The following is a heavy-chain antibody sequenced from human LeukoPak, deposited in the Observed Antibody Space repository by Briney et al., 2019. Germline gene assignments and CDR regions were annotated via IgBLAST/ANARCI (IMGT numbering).Heavy chain of an antibody. V-gene: IGHV3-23*01. CDR1: RFTLSSYA. D-gene: IGHD5-24*01. J-gene: IGHJ3*02. CDR3: AKDQNGYNHDAFDI. CDR2: ISGSGART. Sequence: GGSLRLSCAASRFTLSSYAMSWVRQALGKGLEWVSVISGSGARTYDADSVKGRFTMSRDNSKNTLYLQVNSLRAEDTAVYYCAKDQNGYNHDAFDIWGQGTMVTVSS.